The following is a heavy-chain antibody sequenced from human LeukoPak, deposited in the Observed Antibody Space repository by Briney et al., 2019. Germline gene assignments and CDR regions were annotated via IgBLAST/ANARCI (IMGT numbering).Heavy chain of an antibody. Sequence: PSETLSLTCTVSGGSISSYYWSWIRQPAGKGLEWIGRIYTSGSTNYNPSLKSRVTMSVDTSKNQFSLNLSSVTAADTAVYYCARGILGYCSSTSCYQKTMDVWGKGTTVTVSS. D-gene: IGHD2-2*01. CDR2: IYTSGST. J-gene: IGHJ6*03. CDR1: GGSISSYY. CDR3: ARGILGYCSSTSCYQKTMDV. V-gene: IGHV4-4*07.